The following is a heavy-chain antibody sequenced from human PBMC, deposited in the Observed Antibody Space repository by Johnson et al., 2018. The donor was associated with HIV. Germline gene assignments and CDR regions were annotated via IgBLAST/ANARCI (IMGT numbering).Heavy chain of an antibody. CDR3: AKDVGNFWPDAFDI. Sequence: VQLVESGGGSVQPGGSLRLSCVVSGFTFSSHAMSWVRQAPGKGLGWVSAIRGSDGSTDYADSVKGRFTISRDNSKNTLYLKMNRLRAEDTAVYYCAKDVGNFWPDAFDIWGQGTMVTVSS. D-gene: IGHD1-26*01. J-gene: IGHJ3*02. CDR2: IRGSDGST. CDR1: GFTFSSHA. V-gene: IGHV3-23*04.